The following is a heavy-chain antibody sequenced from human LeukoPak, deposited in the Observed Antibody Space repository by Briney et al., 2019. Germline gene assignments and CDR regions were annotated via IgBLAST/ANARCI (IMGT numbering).Heavy chain of an antibody. J-gene: IGHJ4*02. Sequence: GSVKVSCKASGYTLCNYGIIWVRQAPGQGVEWMGIINPSGGSTSYAQKFQGRVTMTRDTSTSTVYMELSSLRSEDTAVYYCARGDVDCSGGSCYFDYWGQGTLVAVSS. CDR2: INPSGGST. CDR1: GYTLCNYG. CDR3: ARGDVDCSGGSCYFDY. V-gene: IGHV1-46*01. D-gene: IGHD2-15*01.